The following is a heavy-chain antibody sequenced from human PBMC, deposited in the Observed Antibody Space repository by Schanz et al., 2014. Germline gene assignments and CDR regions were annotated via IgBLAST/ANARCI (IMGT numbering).Heavy chain of an antibody. CDR1: GFSFSSYA. Sequence: EVQLLESGGGLVEPGGSLRLSCAASGFSFSSYAMGWVRQAPGKGLEWVSAISGSGGSTYYADSVKGRFTISRDNAKNSLYLEMNSLRAEDTALYYCARDRRNADLDYWGQGTLVTVSS. D-gene: IGHD1-1*01. J-gene: IGHJ4*02. CDR2: ISGSGGST. V-gene: IGHV3-23*01. CDR3: ARDRRNADLDY.